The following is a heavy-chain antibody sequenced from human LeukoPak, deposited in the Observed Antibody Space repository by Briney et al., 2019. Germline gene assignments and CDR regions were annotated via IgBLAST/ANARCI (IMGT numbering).Heavy chain of an antibody. CDR2: TSGSGGNP. J-gene: IGHJ5*02. Sequence: QPGGSLRLSCAASGFAFSSYAMSWVRQAPGKGLEWVSVTSGSGGNPYYADSVKGRFIISRDNTQNTLYLQMNSLRAEDTAVYYCVGEMFSGTWGQGTLVTVSS. CDR1: GFAFSSYA. D-gene: IGHD3-10*01. CDR3: VGEMFSGT. V-gene: IGHV3-23*01.